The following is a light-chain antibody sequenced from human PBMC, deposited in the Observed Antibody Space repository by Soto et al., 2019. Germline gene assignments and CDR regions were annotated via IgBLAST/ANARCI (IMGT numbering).Light chain of an antibody. V-gene: IGKV1-9*01. CDR3: QQLNDYPLT. CDR1: QGISSY. Sequence: DLQLTQSPSFLSASVGDIVTITCRASQGISSYLAWYQQKPGKAPKLLIYAASTLESGVPSRFSGSGSGTEFTLTISSLQPEDFATYYCQQLNDYPLTFGGGTEVELK. CDR2: AAS. J-gene: IGKJ4*01.